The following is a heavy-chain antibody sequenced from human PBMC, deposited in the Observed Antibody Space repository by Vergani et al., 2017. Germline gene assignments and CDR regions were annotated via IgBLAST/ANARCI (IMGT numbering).Heavy chain of an antibody. CDR1: GGTFSSYA. Sequence: QVQLVQSGAEVKKPGSSVKVSCKASGGTFSSYAISWVRQAPGQGLEWMGGIIPIFGTANYAQKFQGRVTITADESTSTAYMELSGLRSEDTAVYYCAYCSGGSCFRSRDYYYGMDVWGQGTTVTVSS. V-gene: IGHV1-69*12. CDR3: AYCSGGSCFRSRDYYYGMDV. CDR2: IIPIFGTA. D-gene: IGHD2-15*01. J-gene: IGHJ6*02.